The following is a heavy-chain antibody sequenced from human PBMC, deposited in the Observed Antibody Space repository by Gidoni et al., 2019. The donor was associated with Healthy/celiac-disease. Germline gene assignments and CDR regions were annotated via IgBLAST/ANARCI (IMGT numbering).Heavy chain of an antibody. D-gene: IGHD3-22*01. CDR2: ISYDGINK. CDR3: AKEVYYYDSSGYFDAFDI. J-gene: IGHJ3*02. V-gene: IGHV3-30*18. CDR1: GFTFSSYG. Sequence: QVQLVESGGGVVQPGRSLRLSCAASGFTFSSYGMHWVRQSPGKGLEWVAVISYDGINKYYADSVKGRFTISRDNSKNTLYLQMNSLRAEDTAVYYCAKEVYYYDSSGYFDAFDIWGQGTMVTVSS.